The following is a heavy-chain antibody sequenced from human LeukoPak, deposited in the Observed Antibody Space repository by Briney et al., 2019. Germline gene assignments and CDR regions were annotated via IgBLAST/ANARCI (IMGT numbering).Heavy chain of an antibody. D-gene: IGHD1-26*01. CDR1: GGSISSGSYY. CDR3: AREGSGSYGWYFDY. CDR2: IYTSGST. J-gene: IGHJ4*02. Sequence: SQTLSLTCTVSGGSISSGSYYWSWIRQPAGTGLEWIGRIYTSGSTNYNPSLKSRVTISVDASKNQFSPKLSSVTAADTAVYYCAREGSGSYGWYFDYWGQGTLVTVSS. V-gene: IGHV4-61*02.